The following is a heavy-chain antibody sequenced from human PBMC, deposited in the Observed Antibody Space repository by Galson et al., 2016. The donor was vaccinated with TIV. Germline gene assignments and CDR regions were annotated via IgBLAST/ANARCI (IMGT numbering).Heavy chain of an antibody. CDR1: GLTFSSRA. CDR2: ISPTGSIT. J-gene: IGHJ4*02. V-gene: IGHV3-23*01. CDR3: AKDRFYCSFSSCHGPFED. D-gene: IGHD2-15*01. Sequence: SLRLSCAGSGLTFSSRAMSWVRQAPGQGLEWVASISPTGSITYYAASVKGRFTISRDNSKNTLSLEMNSLRADDTAMYFCAKDRFYCSFSSCHGPFEDWGQGALVTVSS.